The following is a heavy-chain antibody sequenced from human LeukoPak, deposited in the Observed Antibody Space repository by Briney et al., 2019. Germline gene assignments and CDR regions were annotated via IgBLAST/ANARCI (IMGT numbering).Heavy chain of an antibody. J-gene: IGHJ4*02. CDR1: GFTFSIYA. V-gene: IGHV3-23*01. D-gene: IGHD3-22*01. CDR2: ITSRGEST. CDR3: ARDRPNYYGSDGHYYRRDGDY. Sequence: GGSLRLSCAASGFTFSIYAMSWVRQAPGKGLHWVSSITSRGESTWYVDSVKGRFTITRDNSENTLYLQMHSLRAEDTAVYYCARDRPNYYGSDGHYYRRDGDYWGRGTLVSVSS.